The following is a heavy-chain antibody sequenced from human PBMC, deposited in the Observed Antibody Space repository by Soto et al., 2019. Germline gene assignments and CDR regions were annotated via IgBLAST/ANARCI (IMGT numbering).Heavy chain of an antibody. V-gene: IGHV3-30*18. CDR1: GFTFSSYG. Sequence: PGGSLRLSCAASGFTFSSYGMHWVRQAPGKGLEWVAVISYDGSNKYYADSVKGRFTISRDNSKSTLYLQMNSLRAEDTAVYYCAKDRGGYSSSWYDYYYYYGMDVWGQGTTVTSP. CDR2: ISYDGSNK. CDR3: AKDRGGYSSSWYDYYYYYGMDV. D-gene: IGHD6-13*01. J-gene: IGHJ6*02.